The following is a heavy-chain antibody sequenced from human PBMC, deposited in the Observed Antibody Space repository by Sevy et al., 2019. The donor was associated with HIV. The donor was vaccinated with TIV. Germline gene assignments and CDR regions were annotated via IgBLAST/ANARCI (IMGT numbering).Heavy chain of an antibody. V-gene: IGHV3-30*04. J-gene: IGHJ1*01. CDR1: GFIFSNFA. Sequence: GGFLRLSCTVSGFIFSNFAMHWVRQAPGKGLEWLAVTSYDGSHKYYADSVKGRFTVSRDNSRNLLSLEMNSLRRDDSPVYYCARGENDDEFFQYWGQGTLVTVSS. CDR3: ARGENDDEFFQY. D-gene: IGHD1-26*01. CDR2: TSYDGSHK.